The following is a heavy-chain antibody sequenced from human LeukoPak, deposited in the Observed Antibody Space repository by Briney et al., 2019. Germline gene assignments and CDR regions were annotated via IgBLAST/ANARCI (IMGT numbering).Heavy chain of an antibody. CDR3: ARGYAPGY. J-gene: IGHJ4*02. CDR1: GYTFTSYS. Sequence: ALVKVSCKASGYTFTSYSMHWVRQAPGQGLEWMGIINPSGGSTSSAQNFQGRVTMTSDTSTSTVYMELSSLRSEDTAVYYCARGYAPGYWGQGTLVTVSS. V-gene: IGHV1-46*01. D-gene: IGHD5-12*01. CDR2: INPSGGST.